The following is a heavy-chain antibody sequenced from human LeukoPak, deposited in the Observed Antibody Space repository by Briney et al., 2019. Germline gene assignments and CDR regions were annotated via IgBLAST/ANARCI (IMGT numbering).Heavy chain of an antibody. Sequence: KPSETLSLTCTVSGGSISSYYWSWIRQPPGKGLEWIGYIYYSGSTNYNPSLKSRVTISVDTSKNQFSLKLTSVTAADTAVYYCAREPETTGEFDYWGQGTLVTVSS. CDR2: IYYSGST. CDR1: GGSISSYY. V-gene: IGHV4-59*12. J-gene: IGHJ4*02. CDR3: AREPETTGEFDY. D-gene: IGHD4-17*01.